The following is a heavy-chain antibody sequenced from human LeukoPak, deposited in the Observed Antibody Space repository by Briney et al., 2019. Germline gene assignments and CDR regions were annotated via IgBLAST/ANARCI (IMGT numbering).Heavy chain of an antibody. CDR2: LHYSGGT. CDR1: GGSISSSSYF. V-gene: IGHV4-39*01. Sequence: SETLSLTCAASGGSISSSSYFWGWIRQPPGQGLVSIASLHYSGGTYYNPSLKSRVTISVDTSKNQFSLKLTSVTAADTAVYYCARRTTYGGNWDFDYWGQGTQVTVSS. J-gene: IGHJ4*02. CDR3: ARRTTYGGNWDFDY. D-gene: IGHD4-23*01.